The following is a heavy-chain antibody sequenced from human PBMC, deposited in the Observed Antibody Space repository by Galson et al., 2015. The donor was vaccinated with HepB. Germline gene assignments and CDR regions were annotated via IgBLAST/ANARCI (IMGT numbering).Heavy chain of an antibody. CDR2: ISSGGGYI. Sequence: SLRLSCAASGFTFSNYSMNWVRQTPGKGLEWVSSISSGGGYIYYADSVRGRFTISRDNAKNSLSLQMNSLRAEDTAVYYCARVRGGYYHDYWGQGTLVTVSP. J-gene: IGHJ4*02. CDR3: ARVRGGYYHDY. V-gene: IGHV3-21*01. CDR1: GFTFSNYS. D-gene: IGHD3-22*01.